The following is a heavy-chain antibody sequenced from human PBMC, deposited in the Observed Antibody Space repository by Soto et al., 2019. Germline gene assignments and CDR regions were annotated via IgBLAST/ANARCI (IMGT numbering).Heavy chain of an antibody. V-gene: IGHV1-69*01. D-gene: IGHD3-10*01. CDR2: IIPIFVTP. CDR1: GGIFSTYA. Sequence: QVQLVQSGAEVKKPGSSVKVSCKASGGIFSTYAISWLRQAPGQGLEWMGGIIPIFVTPNYAQRFQGRVTITSDECTSTAYMELSRLRSEDTAVYYCARDRDDYGSGNYYNRIDFWGQGTLVTVSS. J-gene: IGHJ4*02. CDR3: ARDRDDYGSGNYYNRIDF.